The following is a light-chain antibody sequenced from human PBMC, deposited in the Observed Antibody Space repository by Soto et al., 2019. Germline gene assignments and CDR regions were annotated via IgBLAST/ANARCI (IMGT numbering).Light chain of an antibody. CDR2: EVF. Sequence: QSALTQPPSASGSPGQSVTISCTGTSSDVGPYNYVSWYQHHPGKAPKLMIYEVFQRPAGVPARFSGSKSGNTASLTVSGLQAEDEADYYCSSYAGGKRVFGTGTKVTVL. J-gene: IGLJ1*01. CDR1: SSDVGPYNY. CDR3: SSYAGGKRV. V-gene: IGLV2-8*01.